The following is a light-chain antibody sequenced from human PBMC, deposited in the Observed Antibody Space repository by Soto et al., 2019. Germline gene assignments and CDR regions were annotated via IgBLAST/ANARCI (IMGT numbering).Light chain of an antibody. CDR1: SSNIGNNY. CDR3: GTWDSSLSVLYV. J-gene: IGLJ1*01. Sequence: QSVLTQPPSVSAAPGQKVTISCSGSSSNIGNNYVSWYQQLPGTAPKLLIYDNNKRPSGIPDRFSGSKSGTSATLGITGLQTGDEADYYCGTWDSSLSVLYVFVTGTKLTVL. V-gene: IGLV1-51*01. CDR2: DNN.